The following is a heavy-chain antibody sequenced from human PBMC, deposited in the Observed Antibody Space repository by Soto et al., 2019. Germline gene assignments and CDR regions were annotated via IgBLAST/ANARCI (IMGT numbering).Heavy chain of an antibody. D-gene: IGHD2-15*01. Sequence: QVQLQQWGAGLLKPSETLSLTCAVYGGSFSGYYWSWIRQPPGKGLEWIGEINHSGSTNYNPSLKSRVTISVDTSKNQFSLKLSSVTAADTAVYYCARRYCSGGSCVDGVPLSFDIWGQGTMVTVSS. CDR1: GGSFSGYY. CDR2: INHSGST. J-gene: IGHJ3*02. CDR3: ARRYCSGGSCVDGVPLSFDI. V-gene: IGHV4-34*01.